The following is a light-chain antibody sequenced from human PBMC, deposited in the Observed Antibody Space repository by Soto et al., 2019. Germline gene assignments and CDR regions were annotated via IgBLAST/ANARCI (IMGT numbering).Light chain of an antibody. CDR1: SSDVGGYNF. V-gene: IGLV2-11*01. CDR2: DVS. Sequence: QSALTQPRSVAGSPGQSVTISCTGTSSDVGGYNFVSWYQQHPGKAPKLMIYDVSKRPSGVPDRFSGSKSGNTASLTISGLQAEEEADYYCCSYAGSYTWLFGGGTKLTVL. CDR3: CSYAGSYTWL. J-gene: IGLJ3*02.